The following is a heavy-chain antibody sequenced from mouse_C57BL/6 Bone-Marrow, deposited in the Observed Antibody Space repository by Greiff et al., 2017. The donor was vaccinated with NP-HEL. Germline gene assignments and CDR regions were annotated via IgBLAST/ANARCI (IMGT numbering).Heavy chain of an antibody. J-gene: IGHJ4*01. Sequence: QVQLQQSGAELARPGASVKMSCKASGYTFTSYTMHWVKQRPGQGLEWIGYINPSSGYTKYNQKFKDKATLTADKSSSTAYMQLSSLTSEDSAVYYCARLLRDYYAMDYWGQGTSDTVSS. V-gene: IGHV1-4*01. D-gene: IGHD1-1*01. CDR2: INPSSGYT. CDR3: ARLLRDYYAMDY. CDR1: GYTFTSYT.